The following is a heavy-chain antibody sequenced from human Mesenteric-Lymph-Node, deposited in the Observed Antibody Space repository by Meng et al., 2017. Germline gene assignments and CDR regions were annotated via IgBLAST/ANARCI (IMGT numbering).Heavy chain of an antibody. CDR3: ARDRRVGATGYWYFDL. CDR2: VDDSGGT. D-gene: IGHD1-26*01. CDR1: GGSINSYY. V-gene: IGHV4-59*01. Sequence: SETLSLTCTVSGGSINSYYWSWIRQPPGKGLEWIGYVDDSGGTSYNPSLKSRLTISVDTSKNQFFLKLNFVTAADTAVYYCARDRRVGATGYWYFDLWGRGTLVTVSS. J-gene: IGHJ2*01.